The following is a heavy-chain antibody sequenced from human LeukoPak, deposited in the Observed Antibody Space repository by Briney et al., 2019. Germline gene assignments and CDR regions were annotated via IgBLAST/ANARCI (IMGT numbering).Heavy chain of an antibody. CDR1: GGSISSSSYY. V-gene: IGHV4-39*01. CDR2: IYYSGST. J-gene: IGHJ4*02. CDR3: ARQGTKTGTAHFDY. D-gene: IGHD1-1*01. Sequence: SETLSLTCTVSGGSISSSSYYWGWIRQPPGKGLEWIGSIYYSGSTYYNPSLKSRVTISVDTSKNQFSLKLSSVTAADTAVYYCARQGTKTGTAHFDYWGQGTLVTVSS.